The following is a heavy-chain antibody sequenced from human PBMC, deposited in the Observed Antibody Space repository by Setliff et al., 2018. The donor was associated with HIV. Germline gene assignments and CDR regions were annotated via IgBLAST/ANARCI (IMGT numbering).Heavy chain of an antibody. V-gene: IGHV4-28*01. J-gene: IGHJ2*01. CDR2: LYNSRGT. CDR3: ARSALWFGKADWYVDL. Sequence: SETLSLTCAVSGYSIRSSYWWGWIRQPPGKGLEWIGYLYNSRGTYYNPSLKSRVTMPVDTSKNQFSLKVRSVTAVDTAVYYCARSALWFGKADWYVDLWGRGTLVTVSS. D-gene: IGHD3-10*01. CDR1: GYSIRSSYW.